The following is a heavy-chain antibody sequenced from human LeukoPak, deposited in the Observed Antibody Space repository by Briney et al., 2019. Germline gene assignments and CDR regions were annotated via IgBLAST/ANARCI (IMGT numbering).Heavy chain of an antibody. CDR2: MKEDGSDV. CDR1: GFSLRNLA. CDR3: VRGGAVAGRFEA. V-gene: IGHV3-7*01. J-gene: IGHJ5*02. D-gene: IGHD6-19*01. Sequence: GGSLRLSCAASGFSLRNLAVHWVRQAPGKGLEWVAKMKEDGSDVKYVDSVRGRFTISRDNAKDSLFLEMNSLRDDDTAVYYCVRGGAVAGRFEAWGQGTQVTVSS.